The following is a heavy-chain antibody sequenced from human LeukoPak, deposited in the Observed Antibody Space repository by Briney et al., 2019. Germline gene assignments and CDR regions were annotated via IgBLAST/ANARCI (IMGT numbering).Heavy chain of an antibody. CDR3: ARADCSSTSCYTYDY. V-gene: IGHV1-18*01. J-gene: IGHJ4*02. Sequence: ASVKVSCKASGYTFTSYGISWVRQAPGQGLEWMGWISAYNGNTNYAQKLQGRVTMTTDTSTSTAYMELRSLRSDDTAVYYCARADCSSTSCYTYDYWGQGTLVTVSS. D-gene: IGHD2-2*02. CDR2: ISAYNGNT. CDR1: GYTFTSYG.